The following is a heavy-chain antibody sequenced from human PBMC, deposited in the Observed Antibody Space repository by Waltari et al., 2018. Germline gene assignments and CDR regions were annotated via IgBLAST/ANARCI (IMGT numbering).Heavy chain of an antibody. J-gene: IGHJ5*02. V-gene: IGHV1-69*01. CDR2: IIPIFGTA. Sequence: QVQLVQSGAEVKQPGSSVKFSCKASGGTFSSYSITWVRQAPGQGLEWMGGIIPIFGTANYAQKFQGRVTITADESTSTAYMELSSLRSEDTAVYYCAREPGDCSSTSCYTGRGFDPWGQGTLVTVSS. CDR1: GGTFSSYS. D-gene: IGHD2-2*02. CDR3: AREPGDCSSTSCYTGRGFDP.